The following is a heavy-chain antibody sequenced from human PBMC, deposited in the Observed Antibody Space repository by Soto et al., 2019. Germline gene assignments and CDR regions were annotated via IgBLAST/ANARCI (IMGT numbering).Heavy chain of an antibody. Sequence: GGSLRLSCAASGFTFSSYSMNWVRQAPRKGLEWVSYISSGGSTIHYADSVKGRFTISRDNAKNSLYLQMDSLRAEDTAVYYCARRQISPPTRGAASARGAMDVWGQGTTVTVSS. CDR1: GFTFSSYS. CDR2: ISSGGSTI. CDR3: ARRQISPPTRGAASARGAMDV. J-gene: IGHJ6*02. D-gene: IGHD6-13*01. V-gene: IGHV3-48*01.